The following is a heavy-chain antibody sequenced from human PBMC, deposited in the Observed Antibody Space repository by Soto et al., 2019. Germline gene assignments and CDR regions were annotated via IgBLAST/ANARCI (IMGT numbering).Heavy chain of an antibody. V-gene: IGHV3-74*01. CDR1: GFNFSNHW. CDR3: ARESGDWPLNWFDP. Sequence: GGSLRLSCAASGFNFSNHWMHWVRQRPGEGLVWVSRITSDGKSKAYAESVKGRFAISSDNAKNTLYLQMNGLTAEDTAVYYCARESGDWPLNWFDPWGQGTLVTVSS. D-gene: IGHD2-21*02. J-gene: IGHJ5*02. CDR2: ITSDGKSK.